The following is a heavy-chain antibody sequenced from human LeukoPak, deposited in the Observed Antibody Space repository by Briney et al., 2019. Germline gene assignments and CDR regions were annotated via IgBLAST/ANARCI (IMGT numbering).Heavy chain of an antibody. J-gene: IGHJ4*02. CDR1: GYTFTSYG. CDR2: ISAYNGNT. Sequence: ASVKVSCKASGYTFTSYGISWVRQAPGQGLEWMGWISAYNGNTNYAQKLQGRVTMTTDTSTSTAYMELRSLRSDDTAVYYCARTYPQYYYGSGRSLGAFDYWGQGTLVTVS. CDR3: ARTYPQYYYGSGRSLGAFDY. V-gene: IGHV1-18*01. D-gene: IGHD3-10*01.